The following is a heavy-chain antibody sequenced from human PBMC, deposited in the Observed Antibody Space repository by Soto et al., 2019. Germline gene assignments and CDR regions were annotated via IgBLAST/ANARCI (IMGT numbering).Heavy chain of an antibody. D-gene: IGHD3-10*01. V-gene: IGHV3-30-3*01. CDR1: GFTFSSYA. J-gene: IGHJ4*02. Sequence: QVQLVESGGGVVQPGRSLRLSCAASGFTFSSYAMHWVRQAPGKGLEWVAVISYDGSNKYYADSVKGRFTISRDNSKNTLYLQMNSLRAEDTAVYYCARGGGYGSGATDYWGQGTLVTVSS. CDR3: ARGGGYGSGATDY. CDR2: ISYDGSNK.